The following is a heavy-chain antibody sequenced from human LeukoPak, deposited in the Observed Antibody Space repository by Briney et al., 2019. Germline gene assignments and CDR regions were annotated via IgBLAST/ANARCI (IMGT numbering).Heavy chain of an antibody. V-gene: IGHV1-2*06. D-gene: IGHD3-22*01. Sequence: EASVKVSCKASGYTFTGYYMHWVRQAPGQGLKWMGRINPNSGGTNYAQKFQGRVTMTRDTSISTAYMELSRLRSDDTAVYYCARTYYYDSSGYAHWGQGTLVTVSS. CDR1: GYTFTGYY. CDR3: ARTYYYDSSGYAH. CDR2: INPNSGGT. J-gene: IGHJ4*02.